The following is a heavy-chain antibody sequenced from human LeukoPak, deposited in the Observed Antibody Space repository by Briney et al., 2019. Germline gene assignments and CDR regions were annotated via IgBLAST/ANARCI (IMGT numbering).Heavy chain of an antibody. D-gene: IGHD1-26*01. CDR1: GGSISSYY. CDR2: IFTSRST. Sequence: SETLSLTCTVSGGSISSYYWSWIRQPPGKGLEWIGYIFTSRSTNYNPSLRSRVTISVDTSKNQFSLTLSSVTAADTAVYYCARHGSVHSPLNVWGKGTTVTVSS. CDR3: ARHGSVHSPLNV. V-gene: IGHV4-4*09. J-gene: IGHJ6*04.